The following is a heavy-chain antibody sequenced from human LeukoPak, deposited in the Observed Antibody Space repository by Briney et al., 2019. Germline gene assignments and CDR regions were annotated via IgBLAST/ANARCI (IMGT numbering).Heavy chain of an antibody. CDR1: GGSISSYY. J-gene: IGHJ4*02. CDR2: IYYSGST. Sequence: SETLSLTCAVSGGSISSYYWSWIRQPAGKGLEWIGYIYYSGSTNYNPSLKSRVTISVDTSKNQFSLKLSSVTAADTAVYYCARESGDPPDYWGQGTLVTVSS. D-gene: IGHD4-17*01. CDR3: ARESGDPPDY. V-gene: IGHV4-59*12.